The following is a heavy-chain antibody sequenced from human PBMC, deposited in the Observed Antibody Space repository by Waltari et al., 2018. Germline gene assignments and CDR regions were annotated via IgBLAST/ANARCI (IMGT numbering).Heavy chain of an antibody. D-gene: IGHD6-13*01. CDR3: ARDCSGSWYYWFDP. V-gene: IGHV4-39*07. CDR2: IYYTGST. J-gene: IGHJ5*02. Sequence: QLRLQESGPGLVKPSETLSLTCTVSGCYISSSSYYWGWIRQPPGKGLEWIGSIYYTGSTYYNPSLKSRVTISVDTSKNQFSLKLSSVTAADTAVYYCARDCSGSWYYWFDPWGQGTLVTVSS. CDR1: GCYISSSSYY.